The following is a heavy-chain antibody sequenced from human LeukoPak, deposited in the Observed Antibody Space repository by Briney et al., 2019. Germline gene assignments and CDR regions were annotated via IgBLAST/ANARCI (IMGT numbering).Heavy chain of an antibody. CDR2: IYYSGST. J-gene: IGHJ5*02. CDR3: ARPRGYCSSTSCLNWFDP. CDR1: GGSISSSSYY. D-gene: IGHD2-2*01. V-gene: IGHV4-39*01. Sequence: SETLSLTCTVSGGSISSSSYYWGWIRQPPGKGLEWIGSIYYSGSTYYNPSLKSRVTISVDTSKNQFSLKLSSVTAAGTAVYYCARPRGYCSSTSCLNWFDPWGQGTLVTVSS.